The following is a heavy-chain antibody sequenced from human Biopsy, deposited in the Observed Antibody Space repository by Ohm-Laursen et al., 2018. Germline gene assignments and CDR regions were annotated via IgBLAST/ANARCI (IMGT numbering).Heavy chain of an antibody. J-gene: IGHJ4*02. D-gene: IGHD3-3*01. Sequence: AASVKVSCKASGDAFLGYYLHWVRQAPGQGLEWMGSIYPNSGDIDFAQKFQGRVSMTRDTSVSTAYLELSSLRSDDTAIYYCARDLLEWSLPSWGQGTLVTVSS. V-gene: IGHV1-2*02. CDR2: IYPNSGDI. CDR3: ARDLLEWSLPS. CDR1: GDAFLGYY.